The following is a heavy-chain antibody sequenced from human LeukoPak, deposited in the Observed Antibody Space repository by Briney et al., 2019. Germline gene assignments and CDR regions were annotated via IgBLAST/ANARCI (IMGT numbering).Heavy chain of an antibody. V-gene: IGHV1-2*02. Sequence: ASVKVSCKASGYTFTGYYIHWVRQAPGQGFEWMGWINPNSGGTNYAQKFQGRVTMTRDTSITTAYMELSSLRSDDTAVYFCARAGYCGGDCYSDYWGQGTLVTVSS. J-gene: IGHJ4*02. CDR2: INPNSGGT. CDR1: GYTFTGYY. CDR3: ARAGYCGGDCYSDY. D-gene: IGHD2-21*02.